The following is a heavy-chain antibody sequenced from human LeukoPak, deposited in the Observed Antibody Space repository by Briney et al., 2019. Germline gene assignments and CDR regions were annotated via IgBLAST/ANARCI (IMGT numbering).Heavy chain of an antibody. Sequence: SETLSLTCTVSVGSISSYYWSWIRQPPGKGLEWIGYIYYSGSTNYNPSLKSRVTISVDTSNNQFSLKMSSVTAADTAVYYCVRDVSQRRHFDYWGQGTLVTVSS. V-gene: IGHV4-59*12. CDR1: VGSISSYY. D-gene: IGHD1-1*01. J-gene: IGHJ4*02. CDR2: IYYSGST. CDR3: VRDVSQRRHFDY.